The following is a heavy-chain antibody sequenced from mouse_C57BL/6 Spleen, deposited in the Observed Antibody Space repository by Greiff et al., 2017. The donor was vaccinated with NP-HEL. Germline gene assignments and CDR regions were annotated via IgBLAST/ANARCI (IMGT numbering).Heavy chain of an antibody. D-gene: IGHD2-3*01. CDR3: ARDGFYDGYSAMDY. CDR1: GFTFSSYA. CDR2: ISDGGSYT. Sequence: EVKLMESGGGLVKPGGSLKLSCAASGFTFSSYAMSWVRQTPEKRLEWVATISDGGSYTYYPDNVKGRFTISRDNAKNNLYLQMSHLKSEDTAMYYCARDGFYDGYSAMDYWGQGTSVTVSS. J-gene: IGHJ4*01. V-gene: IGHV5-4*01.